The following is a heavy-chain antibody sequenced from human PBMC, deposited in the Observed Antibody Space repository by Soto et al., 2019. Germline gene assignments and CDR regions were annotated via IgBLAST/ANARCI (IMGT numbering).Heavy chain of an antibody. CDR2: IYPGDSDT. Sequence: PGESLKISCKGSGYSFTSYWIGWVRQMPGKGLEWMGIIYPGDSDTRYSPSFQGQVTISADKSISTAYLQWSSLKASDTAMYYCARTLGPQVTGYVDSDYRWTIAQWGQGTLVTVSS. V-gene: IGHV5-51*01. CDR1: GYSFTSYW. CDR3: ARTLGPQVTGYVDSDYRWTIAQ. J-gene: IGHJ4*02. D-gene: IGHD4-4*01.